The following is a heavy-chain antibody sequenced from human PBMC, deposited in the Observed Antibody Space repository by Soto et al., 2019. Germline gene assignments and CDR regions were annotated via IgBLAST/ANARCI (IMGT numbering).Heavy chain of an antibody. CDR3: ARSLGPSRHFFDH. D-gene: IGHD3-16*01. CDR1: GFTFNNYD. V-gene: IGHV3-23*01. Sequence: EVQLLDSGGDLVQPGGSLRLSCGASGFTFNNYDMSWVRQAPGKGLEWVSTLSDTTYYADSVRGRFTISRDTSGSTLYLQMNPLGVDDTAVYYCARSLGPSRHFFDHWGQGTLVTVSS. J-gene: IGHJ4*02. CDR2: LSDTT.